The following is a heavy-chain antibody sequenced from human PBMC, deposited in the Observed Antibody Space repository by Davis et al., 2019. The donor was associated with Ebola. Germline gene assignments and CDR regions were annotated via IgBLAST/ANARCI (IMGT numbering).Heavy chain of an antibody. CDR3: ARQPIGYCSGGSCYRGLNNWFDP. CDR2: IYYSGST. J-gene: IGHJ5*02. V-gene: IGHV4-39*01. Sequence: PSETLSLTCTVSGGSISSRSYYWGWIRQPPGKGLEWIGSIYYSGSTYYNPSLKSRVTISVDTSKNQFALKLSSVTAADTAVYYCARQPIGYCSGGSCYRGLNNWFDPWGQGTLVTVSS. D-gene: IGHD2-15*01. CDR1: GGSISSRSYY.